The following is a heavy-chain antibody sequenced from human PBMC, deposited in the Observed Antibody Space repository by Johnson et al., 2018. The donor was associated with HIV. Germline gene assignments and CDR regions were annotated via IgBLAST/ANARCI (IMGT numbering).Heavy chain of an antibody. D-gene: IGHD3-9*01. J-gene: IGHJ3*02. CDR1: GFAFSSYA. V-gene: IGHV3-30-3*01. Sequence: QVQLVESGGGVVQPGRSPRLSCAASGFAFSSYAMHWVRQAPGKGLEWVAVISYDGSNKYYADSVKGRFTISRDNSKNTLYLQMHSLRTEDTAVYYCARDYDIPRDDGFDIWGQGTMVTVSS. CDR3: ARDYDIPRDDGFDI. CDR2: ISYDGSNK.